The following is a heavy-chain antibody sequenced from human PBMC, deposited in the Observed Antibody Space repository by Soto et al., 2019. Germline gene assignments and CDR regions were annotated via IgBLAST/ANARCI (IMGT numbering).Heavy chain of an antibody. V-gene: IGHV1-69*01. J-gene: IGHJ5*02. CDR1: GGTFSTHV. D-gene: IGHD6-19*01. Sequence: QVQLVQSGAEVKKPGSSVKVSCKTSGGTFSTHVIGWVRQAPGQGLEWMGGIVPKFGTTNYAHKFKGRVKITADESTSTAYMEVSSLTSEATAVYYCVRGGSDNSCWYIWFDPWGQGTLVTVSS. CDR3: VRGGSDNSCWYIWFDP. CDR2: IVPKFGTT.